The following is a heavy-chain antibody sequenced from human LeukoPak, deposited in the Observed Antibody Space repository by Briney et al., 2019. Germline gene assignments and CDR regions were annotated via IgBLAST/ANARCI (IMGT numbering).Heavy chain of an antibody. Sequence: SVKVSCKASGGTFTSYAISWVRQAPGQGLEWMGGIIPIFGTANYAQKFQGRVTITADESTSTAYMELSSLRSEDTAVYYCARSVDSSGPFDYWGQGTLVTVSS. CDR3: ARSVDSSGPFDY. CDR2: IIPIFGTA. D-gene: IGHD3-22*01. J-gene: IGHJ4*02. CDR1: GGTFTSYA. V-gene: IGHV1-69*13.